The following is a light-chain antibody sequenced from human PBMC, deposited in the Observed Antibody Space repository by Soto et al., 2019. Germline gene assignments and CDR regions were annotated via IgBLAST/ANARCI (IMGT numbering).Light chain of an antibody. CDR3: SSYAGTSSLV. J-gene: IGLJ3*02. CDR1: SSDVGTYNS. Sequence: QSALTQPRSVSGSPGQSVTISCTGTSSDVGTYNSVSWYQQHPGKAPKLMIYDVNKRPSGVPDRFSGSMSGNTASLTISGLQADDEADYHCSSYAGTSSLVFGGGTKLTVL. CDR2: DVN. V-gene: IGLV2-11*01.